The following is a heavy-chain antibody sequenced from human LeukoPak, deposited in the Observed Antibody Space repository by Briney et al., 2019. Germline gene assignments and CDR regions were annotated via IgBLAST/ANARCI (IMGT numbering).Heavy chain of an antibody. V-gene: IGHV3-11*01. D-gene: IGHD5-18*01. CDR1: AFTFSDYY. Sequence: GGSLRLSCAASAFTFSDYYMSWISQAPGKGREWISYISSSGSTIYYANSVKGRFTIFRDNAKNSLYLQMNSLRAEDTAVYFCVRRVFGYSYGPEEPYYFDFWGQGTLVTVSS. CDR2: ISSSGSTI. CDR3: VRRVFGYSYGPEEPYYFDF. J-gene: IGHJ4*02.